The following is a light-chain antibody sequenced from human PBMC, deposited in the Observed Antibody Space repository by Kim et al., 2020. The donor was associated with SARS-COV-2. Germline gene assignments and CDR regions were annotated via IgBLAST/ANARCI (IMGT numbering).Light chain of an antibody. J-gene: IGKJ4*01. CDR1: QSVNNY. Sequence: SPGERATLSCRVSQSVNNYLVWYQQKPGQAPRLLIYDASNRATGIPARFSGSGSGTDFTLTISSLELEDFAVYYCQQRKYWPPLTFGGGTKVDIK. V-gene: IGKV3-11*01. CDR2: DAS. CDR3: QQRKYWPPLT.